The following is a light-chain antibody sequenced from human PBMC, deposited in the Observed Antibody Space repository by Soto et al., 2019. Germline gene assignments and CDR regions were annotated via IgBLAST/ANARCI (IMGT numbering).Light chain of an antibody. CDR1: RSDIGYYNY. CDR3: NSYREDHPRFYV. J-gene: IGLJ1*01. V-gene: IGLV2-14*03. Sequence: QSALTQPASVSGSPGQSITISCTGTRSDIGYYNYVSWYQHVPGKAPKLLIYDVGSRPSGVSSRFSGSKSGNTASLAISGLQPEDEADYYCNSYREDHPRFYVFGTGTKLTVL. CDR2: DVG.